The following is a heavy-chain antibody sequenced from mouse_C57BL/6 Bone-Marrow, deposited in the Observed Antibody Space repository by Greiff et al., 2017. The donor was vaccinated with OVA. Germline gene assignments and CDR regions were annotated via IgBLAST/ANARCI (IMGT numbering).Heavy chain of an antibody. V-gene: IGHV1-18*01. CDR3: ARSLFAY. CDR1: GYTFTDYN. Sequence: VQLQQSGPELVKPGASVKIPCKASGYTFTDYNMDWVKQSHGKSLEWIGDINYNNGGTIYNQKFKGKATLTVDKSSTTAYMKLRNLTSEDTAVYYCARSLFAYWGQGTLVTVSA. D-gene: IGHD6-1*01. CDR2: INYNNGGT. J-gene: IGHJ3*01.